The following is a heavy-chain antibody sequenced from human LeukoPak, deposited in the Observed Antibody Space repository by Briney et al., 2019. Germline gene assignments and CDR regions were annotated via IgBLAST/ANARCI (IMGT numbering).Heavy chain of an antibody. CDR3: ARARGYYDFWSGYYGKDYYFDY. V-gene: IGHV1-8*01. CDR2: MNPNSGNT. J-gene: IGHJ4*02. D-gene: IGHD3-3*01. Sequence: ASVKVSCKASGYTFTSYDINWVRQATGQGLEWMGWMNPNSGNTGYAQKFQGRVTMTRNTSISTAYMELSSLRSEDTAVYYCARARGYYDFWSGYYGKDYYFDYWGQGTLVTVSS. CDR1: GYTFTSYD.